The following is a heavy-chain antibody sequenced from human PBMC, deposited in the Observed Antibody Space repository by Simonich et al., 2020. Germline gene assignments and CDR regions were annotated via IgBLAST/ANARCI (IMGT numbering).Heavy chain of an antibody. Sequence: EVQLVESVGGLVKPGGSLRLSCAASGFTFSRYSMNWVRQAPGKGLECVSSIRRSSSYIDYADSGKGRFTISRDNAKNSLYLQMNSLRAEDTAVYYCARDVDTAMVFDYWGQGTLVTVSS. CDR2: IRRSSSYI. CDR1: GFTFSRYS. V-gene: IGHV3-21*01. D-gene: IGHD5-18*01. CDR3: ARDVDTAMVFDY. J-gene: IGHJ4*02.